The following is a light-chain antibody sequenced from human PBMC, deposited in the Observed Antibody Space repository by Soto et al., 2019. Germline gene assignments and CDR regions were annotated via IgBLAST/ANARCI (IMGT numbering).Light chain of an antibody. CDR3: QHYAYSPYT. J-gene: IGKJ2*01. V-gene: IGKV3-20*01. CDR1: QSVSSTH. CDR2: AAS. Sequence: EIVLTQSPGTLSLSPGERATLSCRASQSVSSTHLAWYQQKPGQAPRFLIYAASSRATGIPDRFSGSGSGTDFTLTISRLEPEDFAVYYCQHYAYSPYTFGQGTKLEI.